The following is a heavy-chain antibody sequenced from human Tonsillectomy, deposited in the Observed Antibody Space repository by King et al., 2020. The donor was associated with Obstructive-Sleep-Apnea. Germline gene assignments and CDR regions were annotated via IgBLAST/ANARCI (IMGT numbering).Heavy chain of an antibody. J-gene: IGHJ4*02. CDR3: AGGHYCRGVSCYSASFDY. V-gene: IGHV4-39*07. CDR2: IYYSGTT. CDR1: GGSISSITHY. Sequence: LQLQESGPGLVKPSETLSLICTVSGGSISSITHYWGWIRQPPGKGLEWIASIYYSGTTYYNPSLKSRGTISVDTSKNQFSLKVNSVTAADTAVYYCAGGHYCRGVSCYSASFDYWGLGTLVTVSS. D-gene: IGHD2-15*01.